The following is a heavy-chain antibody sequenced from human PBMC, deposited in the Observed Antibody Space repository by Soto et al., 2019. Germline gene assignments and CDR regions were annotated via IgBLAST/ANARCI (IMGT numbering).Heavy chain of an antibody. D-gene: IGHD1-26*01. CDR2: SYRSEST. J-gene: IGHJ3*02. CDR1: GGSISGSNW. Sequence: PGETLSLTCAVSGGSISGSNWWRVVRDPPGKGLEGIGESYRSESTNYNPSLKSRVTISVDKSKNQFSLKLSSVTAADTAVYYCDSAGWELVGACDIWGQGTMVTVSS. CDR3: DSAGWELVGACDI. V-gene: IGHV4-4*02.